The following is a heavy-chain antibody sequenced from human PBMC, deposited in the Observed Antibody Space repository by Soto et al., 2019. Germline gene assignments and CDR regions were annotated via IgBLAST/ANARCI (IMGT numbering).Heavy chain of an antibody. CDR2: ITGSSDRI. D-gene: IGHD3-22*01. V-gene: IGHV3-48*02. CDR1: GFTFSVYT. J-gene: IGHJ4*02. Sequence: EVHLVESGGGLVQPGGSLRLSCAASGFTFSVYTMNWVRQAPGKGLHWVSYITGSSDRILFADSVKGRFTVSRDNAKNSRYLQMNGLRDEDTGVYYCTTSSGHLNHWGQGTLVSVSS. CDR3: TTSSGHLNH.